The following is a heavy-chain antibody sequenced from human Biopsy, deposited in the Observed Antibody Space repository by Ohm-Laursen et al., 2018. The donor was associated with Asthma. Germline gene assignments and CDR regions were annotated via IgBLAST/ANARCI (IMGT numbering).Heavy chain of an antibody. CDR3: ARAQDYYDSRGYYRSFDY. CDR2: IYYSGST. CDR1: YGSITSGGYY. D-gene: IGHD3-22*01. V-gene: IGHV4-31*02. Sequence: TLSLTWTVSYGSITSGGYYWTWIRQPPGKGLEWIGFIYYSGSTYYNPSLKSRVSISIDTSKNQFSLKLSSVTAADTAVYYFARAQDYYDSRGYYRSFDYWGQGTLVAVSS. J-gene: IGHJ4*02.